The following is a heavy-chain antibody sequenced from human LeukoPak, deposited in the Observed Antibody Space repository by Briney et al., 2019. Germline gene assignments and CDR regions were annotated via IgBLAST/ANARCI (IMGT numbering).Heavy chain of an antibody. D-gene: IGHD4-17*01. CDR3: AREGGDLDY. CDR2: ISSGSSDI. Sequence: GGSLTLSCAASRFTFSDYTMNWVRQAPGKGLEWVSSISSGSSDIHYADSVKGRFTISRDNAKNSLYLHMNSLRAEDTAVYYCAREGGDLDYWGQGTLVTVSS. V-gene: IGHV3-21*01. J-gene: IGHJ4*02. CDR1: RFTFSDYT.